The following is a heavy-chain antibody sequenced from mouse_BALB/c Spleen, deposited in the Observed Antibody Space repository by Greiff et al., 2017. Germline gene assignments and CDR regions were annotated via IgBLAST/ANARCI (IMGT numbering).Heavy chain of an antibody. CDR1: GFSLPSYG. Sequence: QVQLHQSGPGLVAPSQSLSITCTVSGFSLPSYGVHWVRQPPGKGLEWLGVIWAGGSTNYNSALMSRLSISKDNSKSQVFLKMNSLQTDDTAMYYCAREILTGTGYAMDYWGQGTSVTVSS. V-gene: IGHV2-9*02. CDR2: IWAGGST. CDR3: AREILTGTGYAMDY. D-gene: IGHD4-1*01. J-gene: IGHJ4*01.